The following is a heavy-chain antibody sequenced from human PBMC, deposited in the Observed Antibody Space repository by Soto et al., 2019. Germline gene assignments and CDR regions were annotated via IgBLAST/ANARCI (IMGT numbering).Heavy chain of an antibody. V-gene: IGHV3-49*03. D-gene: IGHD3-22*01. J-gene: IGHJ3*02. Sequence: GGSLRLSCTASGFTFGDYAMSWFRQAPGKGLEWVGFIRSKAYGGTTEYAASVKGRFTISRDDSKSIAYLQMNSLKTEDTAVYYCTRDRIPYYYDSSGYSPDAFDIWGQGTMVTVSS. CDR2: IRSKAYGGTT. CDR3: TRDRIPYYYDSSGYSPDAFDI. CDR1: GFTFGDYA.